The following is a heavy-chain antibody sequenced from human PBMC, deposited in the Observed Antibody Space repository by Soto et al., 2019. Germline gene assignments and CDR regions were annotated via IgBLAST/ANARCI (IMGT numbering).Heavy chain of an antibody. CDR3: ALKKYCSKPACFLPSSAP. J-gene: IGHJ5*02. CDR2: IFSNGDK. CDR1: GLSLSNAKLG. V-gene: IGHV2-26*01. D-gene: IGHD2-2*01. Sequence: QVTLKESGPVLVKPTETLTLTCTVSGLSLSNAKLGVSWIRQPPGKALEWLAHIFSNGDKSYSTSLDRRLTIPKDPPKTQVALTITTLNPVTSGTFYCALKKYCSKPACFLPSSAPWGQGPLVTVSS.